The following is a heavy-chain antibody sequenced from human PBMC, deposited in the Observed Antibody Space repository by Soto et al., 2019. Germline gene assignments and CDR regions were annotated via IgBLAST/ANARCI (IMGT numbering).Heavy chain of an antibody. V-gene: IGHV1-69*01. D-gene: IGHD5-12*01. CDR1: GGTFSSSA. CDR2: IIPIFGTA. Sequence: QVQLVQSGAEVKKPGSSVKVSCKASGGTFSSSAISWVRQAPGQGLEWMGGIIPIFGTANYAQKFKGRVMNTADEATGTAYMELSSMRSEETAVYLCARGGDGYNYDSWGQVTLVTVS. CDR3: ARGGDGYNYDS. J-gene: IGHJ5*01.